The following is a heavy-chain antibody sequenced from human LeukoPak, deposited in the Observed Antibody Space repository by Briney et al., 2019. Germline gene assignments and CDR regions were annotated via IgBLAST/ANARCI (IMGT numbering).Heavy chain of an antibody. J-gene: IGHJ4*02. D-gene: IGHD3-10*01. CDR3: ARDLIHGSGTYFNPLGY. Sequence: KASETLSLTCTVSGGSINTQYWSWIRQPAGKGLEWIGRIYSSGSTNYNPSLMTRLTMSVDTSKNQISLNLHSVTAADTAVYYCARDLIHGSGTYFNPLGYWGLGILVTVSS. V-gene: IGHV4-4*07. CDR1: GGSINTQY. CDR2: IYSSGST.